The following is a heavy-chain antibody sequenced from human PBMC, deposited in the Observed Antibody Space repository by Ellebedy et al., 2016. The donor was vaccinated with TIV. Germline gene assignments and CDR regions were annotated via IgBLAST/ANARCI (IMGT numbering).Heavy chain of an antibody. Sequence: GESLKISCAASGFTFSSYAMSWVRQTPGKGLEWVAVISGSGISSFYADSVKGRFTISRDNSKNTLSLQMNSLRDEDTAVYYCAREGGHNYGPGDYWGQGTLVTISS. D-gene: IGHD5-18*01. CDR1: GFTFSSYA. CDR2: ISGSGISS. V-gene: IGHV3-23*01. CDR3: AREGGHNYGPGDY. J-gene: IGHJ4*02.